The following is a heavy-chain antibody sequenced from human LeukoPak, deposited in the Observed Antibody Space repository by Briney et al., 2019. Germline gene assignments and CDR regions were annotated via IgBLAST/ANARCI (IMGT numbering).Heavy chain of an antibody. CDR1: GFTFSSYA. J-gene: IGHJ4*02. CDR3: AKDAAVAGRLGIDY. V-gene: IGHV3-23*01. D-gene: IGHD6-19*01. CDR2: ISGSGGST. Sequence: GGSLRLSCAASGFTFSSYATSWVRQAPGKGLEWVSAISGSGGSTYYADSVKGRFTISRDNSKNTLYLQMNSLRAEDTAVYYCAKDAAVAGRLGIDYWGQGTLVTVSS.